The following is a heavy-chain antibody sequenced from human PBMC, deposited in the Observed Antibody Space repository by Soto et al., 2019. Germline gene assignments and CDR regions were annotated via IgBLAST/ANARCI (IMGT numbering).Heavy chain of an antibody. V-gene: IGHV1-3*05. CDR1: GYTFTGYA. Sequence: QVQLVQSGAEEKKPEPSVKVSCKASGYTFTGYAMHWVRQAPGQRLEWMGWINAGNGNTKYSQKFQGRVTITRDTTASTSYTELSSLRSEDTAVYYCAIAVAGPADFDYWGQGTLVTVSS. J-gene: IGHJ4*02. CDR3: AIAVAGPADFDY. CDR2: INAGNGNT. D-gene: IGHD5-12*01.